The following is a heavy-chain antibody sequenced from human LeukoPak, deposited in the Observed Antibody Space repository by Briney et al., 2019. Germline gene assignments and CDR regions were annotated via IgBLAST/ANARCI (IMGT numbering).Heavy chain of an antibody. D-gene: IGHD3-3*01. CDR3: ARDLHPSGFDY. J-gene: IGHJ4*02. CDR2: ISSTSNYI. Sequence: WGSLRLSCAASGFTFSSYNMSWVRQAPGKGLEWVSSISSTSNYIYYADSVKGRFTISKDNAKNSLYLQMNSLRAEDTAVYYCARDLHPSGFDYWGQGTLVTVSS. CDR1: GFTFSSYN. V-gene: IGHV3-21*01.